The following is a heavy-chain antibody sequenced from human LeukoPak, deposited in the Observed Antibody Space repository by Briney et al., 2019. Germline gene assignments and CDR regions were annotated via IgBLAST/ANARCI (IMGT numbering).Heavy chain of an antibody. Sequence: GGSLRLSCAASGFTFSNYSMNWVRQAPGKGLEWVSSISSLSSYIYYADSLKGRFTISRDNAKNSLYLQVNSLRAEDTAVYYCARAYSERYGLGYYYMDVWGKGTTVTISS. CDR2: ISSLSSYI. CDR3: ARAYSERYGLGYYYMDV. V-gene: IGHV3-21*01. CDR1: GFTFSNYS. J-gene: IGHJ6*03. D-gene: IGHD1-26*01.